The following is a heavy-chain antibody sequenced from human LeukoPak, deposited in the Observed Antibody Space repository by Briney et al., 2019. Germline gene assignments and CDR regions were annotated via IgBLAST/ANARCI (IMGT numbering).Heavy chain of an antibody. CDR3: ARVRLDYYYGMDV. D-gene: IGHD6-19*01. V-gene: IGHV1-69*13. CDR2: VVPIFGTA. CDR1: GGTFSSYA. J-gene: IGHJ6*04. Sequence: SVKVSCKASGGTFSSYAISWVRQAPGQGLEWMGGVVPIFGTANYAQKFQGRVTITADESTSTAYMELSSLRSEDTAVYYCARVRLDYYYGMDVWGKGTTVTVSS.